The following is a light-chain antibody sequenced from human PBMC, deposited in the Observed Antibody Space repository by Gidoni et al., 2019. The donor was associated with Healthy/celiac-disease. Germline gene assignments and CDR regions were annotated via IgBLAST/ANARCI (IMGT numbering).Light chain of an antibody. Sequence: SSELTQDPDVSVALGQTVRLTCQGDSLRSYYASWYQQKPGQAPVLVIYGKNNRPSGIPDRFSGSSSGNTASLTITGAQAEDEADYYCNSRDSSGNHVVFGGGTKLTVL. V-gene: IGLV3-19*01. CDR1: SLRSYY. CDR2: GKN. J-gene: IGLJ2*01. CDR3: NSRDSSGNHVV.